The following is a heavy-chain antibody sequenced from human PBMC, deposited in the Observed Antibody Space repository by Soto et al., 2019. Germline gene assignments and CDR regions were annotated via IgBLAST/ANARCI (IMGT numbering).Heavy chain of an antibody. Sequence: QVQLVESGGGVVQPGRSLRLSCAASGFTFSSYAMHWVRQAPGKGLEWVAVISYDGSNKYYADSVKGRFTISRDNSKNTLYLQMNSLRAEDTAVYYCARGPEEYYDFWSGYSDAFDIWGQGTMVTVSS. V-gene: IGHV3-30-3*01. CDR1: GFTFSSYA. CDR3: ARGPEEYYDFWSGYSDAFDI. D-gene: IGHD3-3*01. J-gene: IGHJ3*02. CDR2: ISYDGSNK.